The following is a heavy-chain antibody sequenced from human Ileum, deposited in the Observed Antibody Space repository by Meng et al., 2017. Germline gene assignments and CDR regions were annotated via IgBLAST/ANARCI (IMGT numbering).Heavy chain of an antibody. V-gene: IGHV1-2*06. CDR1: GITLTGYY. CDR3: ARENWYYDY. D-gene: IGHD3-10*01. J-gene: IGHJ4*02. Sequence: QVPLVQSGAEVGKPGASVKVSCKSSGITLTGYYIHWVRQAPGQGLEWMGQIKFNDGGTYYVQKFEGRVTLTRDTSINTVYMELSSLKSDDTAVYYCARENWYYDYWGQGTLVTVSS. CDR2: IKFNDGGT.